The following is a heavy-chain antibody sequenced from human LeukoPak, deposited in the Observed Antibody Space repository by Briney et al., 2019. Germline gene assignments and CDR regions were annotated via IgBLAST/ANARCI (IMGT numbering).Heavy chain of an antibody. CDR2: ISGSGGST. J-gene: IGHJ3*02. Sequence: GGSLRLSCAASGFTFSSYAMSWVRQAPGNGLEWVSAISGSGGSTNYADSVKGRFTISRDNSKNTLYLQMTSLRAEDTAIYYCAKATTGKTGGAFEIWGQGTMVTVSS. D-gene: IGHD1-1*01. V-gene: IGHV3-23*01. CDR3: AKATTGKTGGAFEI. CDR1: GFTFSSYA.